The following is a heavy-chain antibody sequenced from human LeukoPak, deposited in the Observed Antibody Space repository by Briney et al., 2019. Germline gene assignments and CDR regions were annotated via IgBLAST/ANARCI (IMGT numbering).Heavy chain of an antibody. CDR3: ARDHNWGPDY. D-gene: IGHD7-27*01. J-gene: IGHJ4*02. CDR2: IHPGRGDT. CDR1: GYTFTDHY. Sequence: ASVKVSCKALGYTFTDHYFHWLRQAPGQGIEWMGWIHPGRGDTNIAQKFRGRVSLTRDMSISTAYMELSRLTSVDTAVYYCARDHNWGPDYWGQGTLVSVSS. V-gene: IGHV1-2*02.